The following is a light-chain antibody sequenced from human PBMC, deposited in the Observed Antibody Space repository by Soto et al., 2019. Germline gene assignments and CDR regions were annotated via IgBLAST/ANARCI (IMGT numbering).Light chain of an antibody. CDR1: QTINYF. J-gene: IGKJ1*01. V-gene: IGKV1-39*01. CDR2: GAS. Sequence: DIQMTQSPSSLSASVGDSVTISCRASQTINYFLTWYQQQPGKAPKLLIYGASILQSGVPSRFSGSGSGTDFTLTISSLQPEDFAVYYCLQYNKWPRTFGQGTKVEIK. CDR3: LQYNKWPRT.